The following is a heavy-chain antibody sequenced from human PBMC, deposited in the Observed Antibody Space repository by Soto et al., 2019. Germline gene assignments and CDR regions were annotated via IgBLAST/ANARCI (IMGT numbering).Heavy chain of an antibody. V-gene: IGHV3-74*01. D-gene: IGHD5-18*01. CDR2: INSDGSST. CDR1: GFTFSSYW. Sequence: GGSLRLSCAASGFTFSSYWMHWVRQAPGKGLVWVSRINSDGSSTSYADSVKGRFTISRDNAKNTLYPQMNSLRAEDTAVYYWARVPGDTAMGYYYYYYGMDVWGQGTTVTVSS. CDR3: ARVPGDTAMGYYYYYYGMDV. J-gene: IGHJ6*02.